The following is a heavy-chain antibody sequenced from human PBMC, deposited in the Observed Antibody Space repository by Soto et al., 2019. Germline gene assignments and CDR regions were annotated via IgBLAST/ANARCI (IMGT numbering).Heavy chain of an antibody. J-gene: IGHJ6*03. Sequence: QVQLVESGGGVVQPGTSLRLSCAASGITFSRSGMHWVRQAPGKGLEWVTAISYDGSHTLYADSVKGRFTTSRDNSKNTLYLQMDSLRGDDTAVYYCAQDDPRDYYYYIDVWGIGTTVTVAS. CDR3: AQDDPRDYYYYIDV. V-gene: IGHV3-30*18. CDR1: GITFSRSG. CDR2: ISYDGSHT.